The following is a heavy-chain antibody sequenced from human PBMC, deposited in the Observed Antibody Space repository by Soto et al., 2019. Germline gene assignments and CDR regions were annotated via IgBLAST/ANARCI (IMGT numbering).Heavy chain of an antibody. D-gene: IGHD3-22*01. J-gene: IGHJ4*02. V-gene: IGHV3-53*01. Sequence: GGSLRLSCAASGFTVSSNYMSWVRQAPGKGLEWVSVIYSGGSTYYADSVKGRFTISRDNSKNTLYLQMNSLRAEDTAVYYCARDIPDYYDSSGRGAFDYWGQGTLVTVSS. CDR3: ARDIPDYYDSSGRGAFDY. CDR2: IYSGGST. CDR1: GFTVSSNY.